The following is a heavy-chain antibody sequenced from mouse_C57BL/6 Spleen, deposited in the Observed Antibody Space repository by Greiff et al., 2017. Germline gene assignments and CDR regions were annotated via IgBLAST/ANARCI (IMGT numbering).Heavy chain of an antibody. Sequence: EVQLQQSGPELVKPGASVKISCKASGYTFTDYYMNWVKQSHGKSLEWIGDINPNNGGTSYNQKFKGKATLTVDKSSSTADMELRSLTSEDSAVYYCARSTTVVADAMDYWGQGTSVTVSS. V-gene: IGHV1-26*01. J-gene: IGHJ4*01. CDR1: GYTFTDYY. CDR2: INPNNGGT. CDR3: ARSTTVVADAMDY. D-gene: IGHD1-1*01.